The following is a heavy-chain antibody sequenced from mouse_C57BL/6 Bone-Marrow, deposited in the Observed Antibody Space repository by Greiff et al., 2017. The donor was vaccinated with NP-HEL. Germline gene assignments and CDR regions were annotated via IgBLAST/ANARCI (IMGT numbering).Heavy chain of an antibody. J-gene: IGHJ4*01. CDR1: GYSFTDYN. V-gene: IGHV1-39*01. CDR3: ARKGELGGFYAMDY. Sequence: EVKLQESGPELVKPGASVKISCKASGYSFTDYNMNWVKQSNGKSLEWIGVINPNYGTTSYNQKFKGKATLTVDQSSSTAYMQLNSLTSEDSAVYYCARKGELGGFYAMDYWGQGTSVTVSS. CDR2: INPNYGTT. D-gene: IGHD4-1*01.